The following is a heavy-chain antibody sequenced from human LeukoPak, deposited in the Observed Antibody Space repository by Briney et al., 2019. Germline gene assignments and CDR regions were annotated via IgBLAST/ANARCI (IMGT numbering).Heavy chain of an antibody. J-gene: IGHJ4*02. Sequence: GGSLRLSCAASGFTFSSYWRSWVRQAPGKGLEWVASIKQDGSEKHYVDSVKGRFTISRDNAKNSLYLQMNSLRAEDTAVYYCARPYSSGWDPIDYWGQGTLVTVSA. CDR3: ARPYSSGWDPIDY. CDR1: GFTFSSYW. D-gene: IGHD6-19*01. CDR2: IKQDGSEK. V-gene: IGHV3-7*01.